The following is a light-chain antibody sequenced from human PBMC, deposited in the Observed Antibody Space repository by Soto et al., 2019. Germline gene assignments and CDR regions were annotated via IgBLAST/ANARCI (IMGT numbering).Light chain of an antibody. CDR3: AAWDDSLDGRL. V-gene: IGLV1-44*01. J-gene: IGLJ3*02. Sequence: QLVLTQPPSASGTPGQRVTISCSGSNSNIGSNSVSWYQHLPGTAPKLLICNTDQRPSGVPDRFSGSKSVTSASLAISGLQSEDEADYYCAAWDDSLDGRLFGGGTKVTVL. CDR2: NTD. CDR1: NSNIGSNS.